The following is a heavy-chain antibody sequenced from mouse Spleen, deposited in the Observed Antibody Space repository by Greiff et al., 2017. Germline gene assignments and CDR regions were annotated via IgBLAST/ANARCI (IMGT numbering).Heavy chain of an antibody. D-gene: IGHD2-14*01. V-gene: IGHV8-8*01. CDR1: GYSLSTYGMG. CDR3: ARSPSGTNAMDY. CDR2: IWWGDDK. J-gene: IGHJ4*01. Sequence: QVTLKVSGPGILQPSQTVSLTCSFSGYSLSTYGMGVGRNRQAPGKGLEWLVHIWWGDDKYYNPVKKRWTTISKDTSKNPVFLKIANVDTADTATYYCARSPSGTNAMDYWGQGTSVTVSS.